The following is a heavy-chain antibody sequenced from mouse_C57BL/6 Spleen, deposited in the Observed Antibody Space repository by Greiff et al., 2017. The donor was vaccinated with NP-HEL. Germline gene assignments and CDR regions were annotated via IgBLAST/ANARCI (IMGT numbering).Heavy chain of an antibody. D-gene: IGHD1-1*01. CDR2: ISDGGSYT. J-gene: IGHJ2*01. CDR3: ARAVEYYFDY. Sequence: DVMLVESGGGLVKPGGSLKLSCAASGFTFSSYAMSWVRQTPEKRLEWVATISDGGSYTYYPDNVKGRFTISRDNAKNNLYLQMSHLKSEDTAMYYCARAVEYYFDYWGQGTTLTVSS. CDR1: GFTFSSYA. V-gene: IGHV5-4*03.